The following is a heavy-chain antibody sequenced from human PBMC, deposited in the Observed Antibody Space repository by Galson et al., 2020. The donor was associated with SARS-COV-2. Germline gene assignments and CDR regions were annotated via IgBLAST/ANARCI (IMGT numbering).Heavy chain of an antibody. CDR1: GGTFKRYT. Sequence: SVKVSCKASGGTFKRYTINWVRQAPGQGLEWMGGLIPIFGSPKYAQKFQGRVTITADEFTNTAYMEVGSLRTDDTAVYYCVGYSSSSGDSDCWGQGTLVTVSS. CDR3: VGYSSSSGDSDC. J-gene: IGHJ4*02. D-gene: IGHD6-6*01. CDR2: LIPIFGSP. V-gene: IGHV1-69*13.